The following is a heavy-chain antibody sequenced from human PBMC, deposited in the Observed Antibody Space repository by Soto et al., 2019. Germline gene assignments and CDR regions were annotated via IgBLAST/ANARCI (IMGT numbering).Heavy chain of an antibody. Sequence: QVQLQESGPGQVKPSQTLSLTRTVSGDSIKSGHNYWSWIRQPPGKGLEWIGNIYYVGSTSYNPSLKCRVTISVDSSKTHFSLKLNSVTAADTAVYYCARNTSRLGWFDSWGQGILVTVSS. CDR1: GDSIKSGHNY. V-gene: IGHV4-30-4*08. J-gene: IGHJ5*01. CDR2: IYYVGST. CDR3: ARNTSRLGWFDS. D-gene: IGHD6-13*01.